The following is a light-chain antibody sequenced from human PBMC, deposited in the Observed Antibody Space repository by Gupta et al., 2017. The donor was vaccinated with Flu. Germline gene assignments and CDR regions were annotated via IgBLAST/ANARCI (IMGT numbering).Light chain of an antibody. CDR2: GAS. CDR3: QHYGSSPQT. CDR1: QSVSSSY. Sequence: DIVLTQSPGTLSLSPGERATLSCRASQSVSSSYLAWYQQKPGQAPRLLIYGASSRATGIPDRCSGSGSGTDFPLTISRLEPEYVAVYYCQHYGSSPQTFGQGTKVEIK. V-gene: IGKV3-20*01. J-gene: IGKJ1*01.